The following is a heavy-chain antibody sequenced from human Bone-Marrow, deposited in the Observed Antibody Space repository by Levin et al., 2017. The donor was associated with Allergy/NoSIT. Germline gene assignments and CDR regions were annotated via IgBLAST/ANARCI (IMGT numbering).Heavy chain of an antibody. D-gene: IGHD5-18*01. CDR3: ARGRSGSSYAHPYYFYYIDV. J-gene: IGHJ6*03. CDR2: INYSETS. CDR1: GGSIGDYY. Sequence: PGGSLRLSCTVHGGSIGDYYWTWIRQPPGKRLEWIGEINYSETSNFSPSLKSRITMSVDTSKNQFSLNLTSVTAADAAIYYCARGRSGSSYAHPYYFYYIDVWGKGATVTVSS. V-gene: IGHV4-34*01.